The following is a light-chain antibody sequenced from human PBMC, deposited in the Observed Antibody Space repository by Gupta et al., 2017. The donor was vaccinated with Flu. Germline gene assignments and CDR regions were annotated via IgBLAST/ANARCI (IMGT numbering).Light chain of an antibody. V-gene: IGKV1-5*03. CDR1: QSLSSW. J-gene: IGKJ4*01. Sequence: DIQMTQPPSTLSAYVGDRVTITCRASQSLSSWLAWYQQKPGKAPNLLIYKASNVESGVPSRFSGSGSGTEFTLTISSLQPDDFATYYCQQDDSCSLTFGGGTKVEI. CDR2: KAS. CDR3: QQDDSCSLT.